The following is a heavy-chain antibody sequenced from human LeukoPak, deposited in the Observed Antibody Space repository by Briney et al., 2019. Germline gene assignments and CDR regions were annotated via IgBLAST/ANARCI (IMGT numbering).Heavy chain of an antibody. J-gene: IGHJ4*02. CDR2: NYHSGST. Sequence: SETLSLTCVVSVYSISRVYYWGWTRHPPGKGLEWIGINYHSGSTYYNPSLRSGVTISVDTSKNQVYLKLRSVTAADRAVYYCARQGIGGYYDFWSFDYWGQGTLVTVSS. CDR1: VYSISRVYY. V-gene: IGHV4-38-2*01. D-gene: IGHD3-3*01. CDR3: ARQGIGGYYDFWSFDY.